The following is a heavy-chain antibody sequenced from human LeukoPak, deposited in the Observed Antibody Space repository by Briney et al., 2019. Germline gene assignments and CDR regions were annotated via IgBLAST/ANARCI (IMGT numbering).Heavy chain of an antibody. CDR2: IIPIFGTA. Sequence: SVKVSCKASGGTFSSYAISWVRQAPGQGLEWMGGIIPIFGTANYAQKFQGRVTITADESTSTAYMELSSLRSEDTAVYYCARGFRRSDRGTTMIGEFDYWGQGTLVTVSS. CDR3: ARGFRRSDRGTTMIGEFDY. D-gene: IGHD3-22*01. J-gene: IGHJ4*02. CDR1: GGTFSSYA. V-gene: IGHV1-69*13.